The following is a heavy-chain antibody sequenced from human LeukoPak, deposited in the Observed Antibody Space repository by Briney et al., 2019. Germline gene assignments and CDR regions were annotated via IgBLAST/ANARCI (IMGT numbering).Heavy chain of an antibody. CDR1: GGSISSSSYY. CDR2: IYYSGST. D-gene: IGHD6-19*01. CDR3: ARLGIAVAGTSVDY. V-gene: IGHV4-39*01. Sequence: SETLSLTCTVSGGSISSSSYYWGWIRQPPGKGLGWIGSIYYSGSTYYNPSLKSRVTISVDTSKNQFSLKLSSVTAADTAVYYCARLGIAVAGTSVDYWGQGTLVTVSS. J-gene: IGHJ4*02.